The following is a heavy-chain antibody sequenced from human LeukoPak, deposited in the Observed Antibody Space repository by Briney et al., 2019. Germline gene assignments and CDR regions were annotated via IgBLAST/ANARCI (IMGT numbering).Heavy chain of an antibody. J-gene: IGHJ4*02. D-gene: IGHD2-2*01. V-gene: IGHV5-51*01. CDR2: ICPGDSDA. Sequence: GESLKISCKASGNIFSDYCIAWVRQMPGKGLEWMGIICPGDSDARYSPSFQGQVTISADKSISTAYLQWSSLKDSDTAMYYCARRYCTSTSCFHLDYWGQGTLVTASS. CDR1: GNIFSDYC. CDR3: ARRYCTSTSCFHLDY.